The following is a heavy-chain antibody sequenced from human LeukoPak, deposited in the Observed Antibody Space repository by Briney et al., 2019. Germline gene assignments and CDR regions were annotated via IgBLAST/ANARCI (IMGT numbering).Heavy chain of an antibody. CDR1: GGSISSYY. CDR3: ARGGDGSGSYYPLDY. Sequence: MTSETLSLTCTVSGGSISSYYWSWIRQPAGKGLEWIGRIYTSGSTNYNPSLKSRVTISVDTSKNQFSLKLSSVTAADTAVYYCARGGDGSGSYYPLDYWGQGTLVTVSS. CDR2: IYTSGST. V-gene: IGHV4-4*07. D-gene: IGHD3-10*01. J-gene: IGHJ4*02.